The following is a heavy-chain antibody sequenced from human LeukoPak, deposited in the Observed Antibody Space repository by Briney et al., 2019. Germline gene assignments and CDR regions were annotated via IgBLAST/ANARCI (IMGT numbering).Heavy chain of an antibody. V-gene: IGHV3-30*03. CDR2: ISYDGSNK. CDR3: ATQQGGNPAY. J-gene: IGHJ4*02. Sequence: GGSLRLSCAASGFTFSSYGMHWVRQAPGKGLEWVAVISYDGSNKYYADSVKGRFTISRDNSKNTLYLQMNSLRAEDTAVYYSATQQGGNPAYWGQGTLVTVSS. CDR1: GFTFSSYG. D-gene: IGHD1-14*01.